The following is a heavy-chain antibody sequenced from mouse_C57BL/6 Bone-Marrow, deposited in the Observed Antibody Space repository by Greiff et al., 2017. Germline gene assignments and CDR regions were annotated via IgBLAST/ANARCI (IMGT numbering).Heavy chain of an antibody. J-gene: IGHJ4*01. CDR3: AREALYAMDY. D-gene: IGHD1-3*01. Sequence: EVKLVESGGGLVKPGGSLKLSCAASGFTFSSYAMSWVRQTPEKRLEWVATISDGGSYTYYPDNVKGRFTISRDNAKNNLYLQMGHLKSEDTAMYYCAREALYAMDYWGQGTSVTVSS. CDR1: GFTFSSYA. V-gene: IGHV5-4*01. CDR2: ISDGGSYT.